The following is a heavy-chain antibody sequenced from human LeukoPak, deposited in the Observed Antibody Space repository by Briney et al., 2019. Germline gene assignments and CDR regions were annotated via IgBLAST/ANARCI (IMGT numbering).Heavy chain of an antibody. J-gene: IGHJ4*02. CDR2: ISGDGGST. CDR3: AKDAPKQQLGRVGYFDY. V-gene: IGHV3-43*02. Sequence: AGGSLRLSCAASGFTFDDYAMHWVRQAPGKGLEWVSLISGDGGSTYYADSVKGRFTISRDNSKNSLYLQMNSLRTEDTALYYCAKDAPKQQLGRVGYFDYWGQGTLVTVSS. D-gene: IGHD6-13*01. CDR1: GFTFDDYA.